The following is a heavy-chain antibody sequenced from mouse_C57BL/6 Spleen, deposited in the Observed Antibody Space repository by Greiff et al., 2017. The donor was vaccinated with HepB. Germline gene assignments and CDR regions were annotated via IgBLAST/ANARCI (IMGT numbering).Heavy chain of an antibody. J-gene: IGHJ3*01. Sequence: DVQLQESGPGLVKPSQSLSLTCSVTGYSITSGYYWNWIRQFPGNKLEWMGYISYDGSNNYNPSLKNRISITRDTSKNQFFLKLNSVTTEDTATYYCAGYYYGSSWFAYWGQGTLVTVSA. CDR3: AGYYYGSSWFAY. V-gene: IGHV3-6*01. CDR2: ISYDGSN. CDR1: GYSITSGYY. D-gene: IGHD1-1*01.